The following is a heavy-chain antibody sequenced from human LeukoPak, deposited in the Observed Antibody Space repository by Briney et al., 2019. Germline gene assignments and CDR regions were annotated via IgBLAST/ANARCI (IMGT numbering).Heavy chain of an antibody. CDR1: GLTFHNTW. V-gene: IGHV3-74*01. CDR2: IINDGITT. CDR3: AADGEYAFLV. J-gene: IGHJ3*01. D-gene: IGHD2/OR15-2a*01. Sequence: GRSLRLSCAASGLTFHNTWMHWIRQAPGEGLVWVSRIINDGITTTYADSVKGRFTISRDNAKKTLYLQMNSLRADDTAVYYCAADGEYAFLVWGQGTMVTVSS.